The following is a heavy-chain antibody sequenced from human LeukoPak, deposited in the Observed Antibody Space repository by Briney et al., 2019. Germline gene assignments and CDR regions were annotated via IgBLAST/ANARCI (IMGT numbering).Heavy chain of an antibody. D-gene: IGHD3-10*01. J-gene: IGHJ4*02. V-gene: IGHV3-23*01. CDR3: AKRPRGNYLDPFDY. CDR1: GFTFSNYA. Sequence: PGGSLRLSCAASGFTFSNYAMNWVRQAPGKGLEWVSGISGSGSSTYYADSVKGRSTISRDNSKNTLYLQMNSLRAEDTAVYYCAKRPRGNYLDPFDYWGQGTLVTVSS. CDR2: ISGSGSST.